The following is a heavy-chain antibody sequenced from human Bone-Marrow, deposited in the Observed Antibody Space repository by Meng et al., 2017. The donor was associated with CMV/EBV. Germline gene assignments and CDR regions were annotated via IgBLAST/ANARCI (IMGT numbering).Heavy chain of an antibody. J-gene: IGHJ2*01. CDR3: ARDPPLLEYGPPFDL. Sequence: QVALVQSGAEVKKPGASVKVSCKASGGTFSSYAISWVRQAPGQGLEWMGGIIPIFGTANYAQKFQGRVTMTTDTSTSTAYMELRSLRSDDTAVYYCARDPPLLEYGPPFDLWGRGTLVTVSS. D-gene: IGHD4-17*01. V-gene: IGHV1-69*06. CDR2: IIPIFGTA. CDR1: GGTFSSYA.